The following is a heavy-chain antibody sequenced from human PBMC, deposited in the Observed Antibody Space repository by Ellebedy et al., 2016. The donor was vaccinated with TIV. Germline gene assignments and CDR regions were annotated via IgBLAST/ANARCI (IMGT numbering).Heavy chain of an antibody. D-gene: IGHD1-26*01. CDR3: AGGSFALDP. CDR1: GGSISSYY. J-gene: IGHJ5*02. Sequence: MPSETLSLTFSVSGGSISSYYWTWIRQSPGKGLEWIGNIYHRGSTNYSPSLKGRITISVDTAKTEVSLNVDSVTAADTAVYFCAGGSFALDPWGQGTLVTVSS. V-gene: IGHV4-59*01. CDR2: IYHRGST.